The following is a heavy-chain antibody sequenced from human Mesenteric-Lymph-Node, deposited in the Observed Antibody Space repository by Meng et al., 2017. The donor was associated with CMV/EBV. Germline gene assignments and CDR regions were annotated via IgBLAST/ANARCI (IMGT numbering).Heavy chain of an antibody. D-gene: IGHD2/OR15-2a*01. V-gene: IGHV3-30*14. CDR2: ISYDGSKK. Sequence: GESLKISCAASGFTFSSYGMHWVRQAPGKGLEWVAVISYDGSKKYFADSVKGRFTISRDNSKNTLYLQMNSLRVEDTAVYYCARGGGLYYFDYWGQGTLVTVSS. CDR1: GFTFSSYG. CDR3: ARGGGLYYFDY. J-gene: IGHJ4*02.